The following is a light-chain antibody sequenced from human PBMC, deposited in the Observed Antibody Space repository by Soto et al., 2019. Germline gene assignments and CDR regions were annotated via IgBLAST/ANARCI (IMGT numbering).Light chain of an antibody. CDR2: DAS. CDR1: QDISYY. CDR3: QQYDNLPPYT. V-gene: IGKV1-33*01. J-gene: IGKJ2*01. Sequence: DIQMPQSTSSLSASVGDRVTITCQSRQDISYYLNCYQQKPGRAPKLLIYDASNLETGVPSRFSGSGSGTYFTFTISSLQPEDIGTYYCQQYDNLPPYTFGQGTKLEIK.